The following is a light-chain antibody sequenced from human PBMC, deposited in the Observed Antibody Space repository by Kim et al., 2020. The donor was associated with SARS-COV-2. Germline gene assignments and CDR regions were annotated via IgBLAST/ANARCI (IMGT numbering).Light chain of an antibody. J-gene: IGKJ4*01. V-gene: IGKV3-15*01. CDR1: QNVGSA. Sequence: VSPVESATPSCRASQNVGSAFAWYQHQPGQAPRLLISGASTRATGIPGRFSGSGSGTEFTLTISSLQSEDFTVYYCQQYADWPLTFGGGTKVDIK. CDR3: QQYADWPLT. CDR2: GAS.